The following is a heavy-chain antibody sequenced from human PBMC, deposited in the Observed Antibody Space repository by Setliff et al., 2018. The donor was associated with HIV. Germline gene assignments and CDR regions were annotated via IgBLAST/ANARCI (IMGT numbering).Heavy chain of an antibody. CDR3: AHSPDTWYFGEYFRH. Sequence: SGPTLVNPTQTLTLTCTLSGLSLNISDVGVGWLRQPPGKALEWLALIYWNDDKRYSPSLKSRVTVTKDTAKNQVVPTMTNMDPADTATYFCAHSPDTWYFGEYFRHWGQGTLVAVST. J-gene: IGHJ1*01. CDR2: IYWNDDK. CDR1: GLSLNISDVG. D-gene: IGHD3-9*01. V-gene: IGHV2-5*01.